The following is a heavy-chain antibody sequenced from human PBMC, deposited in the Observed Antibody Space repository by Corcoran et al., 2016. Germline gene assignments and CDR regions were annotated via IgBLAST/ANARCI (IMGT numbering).Heavy chain of an antibody. CDR2: INPSGGSA. Sequence: QVQLVQSGAEVKKPGASVKVSCKASGYTFTSYYMHWVRQAPGQGLEWMGIINPSGGSASYAQKFQGRVTMTRDTSTSTVYMELSSLRSEDTAVYYCARVSGGDGYPGWGQGTLVTVSS. D-gene: IGHD5-12*01. CDR3: ARVSGGDGYPG. CDR1: GYTFTSYY. J-gene: IGHJ4*02. V-gene: IGHV1-46*01.